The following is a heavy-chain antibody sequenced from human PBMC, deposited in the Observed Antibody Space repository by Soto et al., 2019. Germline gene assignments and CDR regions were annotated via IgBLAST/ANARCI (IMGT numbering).Heavy chain of an antibody. CDR3: ARTCGGWGYFDS. V-gene: IGHV4-31*03. J-gene: IGHJ4*02. CDR2: IFPSGRS. CDR1: GGSITTGICY. D-gene: IGHD6-19*01. Sequence: PSETLSLTCSVSGGSITTGICYLSWIRQNAGEGLEWIGNIFPSGRSHFNPSFKSRSQLFVDTSKNQFSLRLDSVTAADTALYRCARTCGGWGYFDSWGLGILVTVSS.